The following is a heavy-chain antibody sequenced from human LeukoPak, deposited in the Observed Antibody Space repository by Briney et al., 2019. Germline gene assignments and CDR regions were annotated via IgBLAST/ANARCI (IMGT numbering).Heavy chain of an antibody. CDR3: ARVSRLDFQLRHAFNI. J-gene: IGHJ3*02. CDR2: ISAYNGHT. V-gene: IGHV1-18*01. Sequence: ASVKVSCKASGYTFTSYGIGWVRQAPGQGLEWMGWISAYNGHTNYAQKFQGRGTMTTETSTTTAYMELRSLTSDDTAVYYCARVSRLDFQLRHAFNIWGQGTMVTVSS. CDR1: GYTFTSYG. D-gene: IGHD3-3*01.